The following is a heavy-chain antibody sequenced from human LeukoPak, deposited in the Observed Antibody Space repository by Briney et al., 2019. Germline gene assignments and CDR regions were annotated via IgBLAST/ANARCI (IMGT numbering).Heavy chain of an antibody. Sequence: GASVKVSCKPFGYTFTDYYIHWVRQAPGQGLEWMEIINPHGDYTTYARNFQGRVTMTRDTSTSTIYMELSSLKSEDTAVYYCARSGHLVVTAFDAFDVWGQGTMVIVSS. CDR1: GYTFTDYY. D-gene: IGHD2-21*02. V-gene: IGHV1-46*01. J-gene: IGHJ3*01. CDR3: ARSGHLVVTAFDAFDV. CDR2: INPHGDYT.